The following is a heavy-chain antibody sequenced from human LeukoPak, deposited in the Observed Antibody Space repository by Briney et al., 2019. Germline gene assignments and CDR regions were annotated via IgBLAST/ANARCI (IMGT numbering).Heavy chain of an antibody. CDR1: GFTFSNCA. J-gene: IGHJ4*02. D-gene: IGHD4-17*01. CDR3: AKGAATVTSRFDY. V-gene: IGHV3-23*01. CDR2: ISASGGST. Sequence: GGSLRLSCAASGFTFSNCAMSWVRQAPGKGLEWVSTISASGGSTYYADSVKGRFTISRDNSKNTLYLQMSGLRAEDTAVYYCAKGAATVTSRFDYWGQGTLVTVSS.